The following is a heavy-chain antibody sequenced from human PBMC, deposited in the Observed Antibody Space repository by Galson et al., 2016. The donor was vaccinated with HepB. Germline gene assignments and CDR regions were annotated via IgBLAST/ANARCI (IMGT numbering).Heavy chain of an antibody. CDR2: IYWDDDK. D-gene: IGHD3-10*01. V-gene: IGHV2-5*02. Sequence: PALVKPTQTLTLTCTFSGFSLSSSGVGVGWIRQPPGKALEWLGIIYWDDDKRYNPSLKSRLTITRGTSKNQVVLTMTNMDPVDTAIYYCSHRPLSLGWFDPRGQGILVTVSS. CDR3: SHRPLSLGWFDP. J-gene: IGHJ5*02. CDR1: GFSLSSSGVG.